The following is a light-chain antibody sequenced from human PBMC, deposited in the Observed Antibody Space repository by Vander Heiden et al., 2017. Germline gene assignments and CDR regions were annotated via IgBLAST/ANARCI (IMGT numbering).Light chain of an antibody. Sequence: TISCSGSNSNIGSKSVNWYQQVPGTAPRLVMYGNNPRPSGVPDRFSGSKSGTSASLAINGLQSEVEADYYCEAWDDSLSGPVFGGGTKLTVL. CDR3: EAWDDSLSGPV. J-gene: IGLJ3*02. CDR2: GNN. V-gene: IGLV1-44*01. CDR1: NSNIGSKS.